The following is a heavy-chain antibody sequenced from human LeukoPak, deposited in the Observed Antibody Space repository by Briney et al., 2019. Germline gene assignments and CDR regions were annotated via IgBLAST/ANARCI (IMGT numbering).Heavy chain of an antibody. CDR3: TREDFYYASGY. D-gene: IGHD3-10*01. V-gene: IGHV3-11*04. CDR2: ISGSGTTI. CDR1: GFTFSDYY. Sequence: KPGGSLRHSCAASGFTFSDYYMSWVRQAPGKGLEGVSYISGSGTTIYYADSVGGRFTISRDNARNSLFLQMNSLRAEDTAMYYCTREDFYYASGYWGQGTLVTVSS. J-gene: IGHJ4*02.